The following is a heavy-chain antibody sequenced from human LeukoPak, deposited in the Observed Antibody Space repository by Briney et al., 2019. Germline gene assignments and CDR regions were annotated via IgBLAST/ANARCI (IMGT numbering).Heavy chain of an antibody. J-gene: IGHJ6*02. Sequence: ASVKVSCKASGYTFTSYGISWVRQAPGQGLEWMGWISAYNGNTNYAQKLQGRVTMTTDTSTSTAYMELRSLRSDDTAVYYCAREGVSGGVEVPYCSGGSCYRYYYYGMDVWGQGTTVTVSS. CDR1: GYTFTSYG. D-gene: IGHD2-15*01. CDR2: ISAYNGNT. CDR3: AREGVSGGVEVPYCSGGSCYRYYYYGMDV. V-gene: IGHV1-18*01.